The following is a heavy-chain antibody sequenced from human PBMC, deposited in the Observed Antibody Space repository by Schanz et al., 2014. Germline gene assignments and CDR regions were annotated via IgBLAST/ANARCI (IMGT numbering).Heavy chain of an antibody. Sequence: EVKMVESGGGLVKPGGSLRLSCAASGFNFSSYSLNWVRQAPGKGLEWVSSISYGTSYIYYAESVKGRFTISRDNAKNSLYLQMNGLRAEDTAVYYCARNRGSGGQNWYFDLWGRGTLVTVSS. CDR2: ISYGTSYI. D-gene: IGHD1-26*01. J-gene: IGHJ2*01. V-gene: IGHV3-21*01. CDR3: ARNRGSGGQNWYFDL. CDR1: GFNFSSYS.